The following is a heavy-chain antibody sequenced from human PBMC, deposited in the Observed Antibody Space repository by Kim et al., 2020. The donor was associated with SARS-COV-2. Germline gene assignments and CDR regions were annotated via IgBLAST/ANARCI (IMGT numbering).Heavy chain of an antibody. CDR3: AKDRGVVTYYYYGMDV. V-gene: IGHV3-9*01. CDR1: GFTFDDYA. J-gene: IGHJ6*02. Sequence: GGSLRLSCAASGFTFDDYAMHWVRQAPGKGLEWVSGISWNSGSIGYADSVKGRFTISRDNAKNSLYLQMNSLRAEDTALYYCAKDRGVVTYYYYGMDVWGQGTTVTVSS. D-gene: IGHD2-15*01. CDR2: ISWNSGSI.